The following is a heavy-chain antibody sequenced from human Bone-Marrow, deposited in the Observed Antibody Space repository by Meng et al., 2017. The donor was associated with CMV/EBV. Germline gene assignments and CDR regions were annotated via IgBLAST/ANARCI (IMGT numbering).Heavy chain of an antibody. CDR1: GFTLNNYG. J-gene: IGHJ4*02. D-gene: IGHD1-26*01. CDR3: AKDASGRYWYFDY. Sequence: VQLVESGGGLVQPGGSLRLSCAASGFTLNNYGMHWVRQSPGKGLEWVALISHDGSDTDYADSVKGRFTISRDTSKKMLSLQMNSLRADDTAVYYCAKDASGRYWYFDYWGQGTLVTVSS. CDR2: ISHDGSDT. V-gene: IGHV3-30*18.